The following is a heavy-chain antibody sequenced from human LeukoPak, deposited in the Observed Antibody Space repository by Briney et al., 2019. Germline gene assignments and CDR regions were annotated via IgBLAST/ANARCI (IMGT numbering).Heavy chain of an antibody. CDR3: ARTSMDYHYYYIDV. CDR2: ISSSSSTI. D-gene: IGHD3/OR15-3a*01. Sequence: GGSLRLSCAASGFTFSGYSMDWVRQAPGKGLEWVSYISSSSSTIYHADSVKGRFTISRDNAKNSLYLQMNSLTAEDTAVYYCARTSMDYHYYYIDVWGKGTTVTVSS. J-gene: IGHJ6*03. V-gene: IGHV3-48*01. CDR1: GFTFSGYS.